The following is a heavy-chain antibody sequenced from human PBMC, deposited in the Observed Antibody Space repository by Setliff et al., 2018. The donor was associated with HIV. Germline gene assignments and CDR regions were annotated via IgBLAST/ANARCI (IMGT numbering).Heavy chain of an antibody. Sequence: PSETLSLTCSVSSGSVSGYYWGWIRQPPGRGLEWIGYIYYDGTTNSNPSLKSRVTISVTTSKNQFSLKLSSVTAADTAVYYCARIDLLELRSFDNWGQGTLVTVSS. J-gene: IGHJ4*02. CDR3: ARIDLLELRSFDN. CDR1: SGSVSGYY. V-gene: IGHV4-59*02. CDR2: IYYDGTT. D-gene: IGHD1-7*01.